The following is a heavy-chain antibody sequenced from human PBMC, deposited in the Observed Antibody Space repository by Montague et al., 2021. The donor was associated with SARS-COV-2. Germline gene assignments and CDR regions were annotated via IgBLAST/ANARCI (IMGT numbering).Heavy chain of an antibody. CDR2: TYYRSRWSN. J-gene: IGHJ4*02. CDR1: GDSVSGNSAT. Sequence: CAISGDSVSGNSATWHWTRQSPSRGLEWLGRTYYRSRWSNDYAVSVRSRIIINPDTSTNQFSLQLSSVTPEDTAVYFCARERWAVGVSFDYWGQGTLVTV. D-gene: IGHD1-26*01. CDR3: ARERWAVGVSFDY. V-gene: IGHV6-1*01.